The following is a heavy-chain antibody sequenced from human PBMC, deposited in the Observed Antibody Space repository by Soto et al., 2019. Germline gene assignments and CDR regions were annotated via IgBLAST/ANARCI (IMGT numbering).Heavy chain of an antibody. D-gene: IGHD6-13*01. CDR1: GGSISSSSYY. V-gene: IGHV4-39*01. CDR3: ARRGSISWYGY. Sequence: QLQLQESGPGLVKPSETLSLTCTVSGGSISSSSYYWGWIRQPPGKGLEWIGSIYYSGSTYYNPSLKSRVTISVDTSKNQFSLKLSSVTAADTAVYYCARRGSISWYGYWGQGTLVTVSS. CDR2: IYYSGST. J-gene: IGHJ4*02.